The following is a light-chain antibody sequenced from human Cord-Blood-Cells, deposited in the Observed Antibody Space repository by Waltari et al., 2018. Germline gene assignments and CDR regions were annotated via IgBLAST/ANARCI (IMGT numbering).Light chain of an antibody. V-gene: IGLV2-14*01. CDR2: DVS. CDR1: SSDVGGYNY. CDR3: SSYTSSSTLVV. Sequence: QSALTQPASVSGSPGQSNTISCTGTSSDVGGYNYVSWYQQHPGKAPKLMIYDVSNRPSGVSNRVSGSMSGNTASLTISGLQAEDEADYYCSSYTSSSTLVVFGGGTKLTVL. J-gene: IGLJ2*01.